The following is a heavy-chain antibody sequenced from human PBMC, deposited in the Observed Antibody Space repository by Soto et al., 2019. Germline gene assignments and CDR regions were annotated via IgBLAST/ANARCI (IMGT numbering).Heavy chain of an antibody. CDR1: GGSFSGYY. CDR2: INHSGST. D-gene: IGHD3-10*01. J-gene: IGHJ5*02. CDR3: ARWKRITMVRGVNAPKTWFDP. V-gene: IGHV4-34*01. Sequence: SETLSLTCAVYGGSFSGYYWSWIRQPPGKGLEWIGEINHSGSTNYNPSLKSRVTISVDTSKNQFSLKLSSVTAADTAVYYCARWKRITMVRGVNAPKTWFDPWGQGTLVTVSS.